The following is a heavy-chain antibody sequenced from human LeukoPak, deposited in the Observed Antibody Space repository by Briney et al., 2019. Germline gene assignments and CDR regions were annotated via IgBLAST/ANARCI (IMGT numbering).Heavy chain of an antibody. Sequence: PSQTLSLTCTVSGGSISSGSYYWSWIRQPAGKGLEWIGRIYTSGSTNYNPSLKSRVTMSVDTSKNQFSLKLSSVIAADTAVYYCARAVAGGKPSGFDPWGQGTLVTVSS. CDR3: ARAVAGGKPSGFDP. D-gene: IGHD4-23*01. CDR1: GGSISSGSYY. CDR2: IYTSGST. V-gene: IGHV4-61*02. J-gene: IGHJ5*02.